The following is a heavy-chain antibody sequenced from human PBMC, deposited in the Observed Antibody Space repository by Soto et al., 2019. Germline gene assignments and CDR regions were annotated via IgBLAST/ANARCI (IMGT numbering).Heavy chain of an antibody. CDR2: IYYSGST. J-gene: IGHJ5*02. V-gene: IGHV4-39*02. CDR3: ARVGCYCSGGSCPP. Sequence: QLQLQESGPGLVKPSETLSLTCTVSGGSNSSSSYYWGWIRQPPGQGLEWIGSIYYSGSTYYNPSLQRRVTISVDTSKSHFSLPLSSVTAADTGVYYCARVGCYCSGGSCPPWGQGTLVTVS. CDR1: GGSNSSSSYY. D-gene: IGHD2-15*01.